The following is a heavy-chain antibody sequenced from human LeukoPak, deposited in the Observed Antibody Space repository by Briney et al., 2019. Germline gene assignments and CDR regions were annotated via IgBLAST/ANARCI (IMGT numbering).Heavy chain of an antibody. V-gene: IGHV1-2*02. D-gene: IGHD5-24*01. Sequence: ASVTVSCKASGYTFTGYYMHWVRQAPGQGLEWMGWINPNSGGTNYVHKFQGRVTMTRDTSISTAYMELSRLTSDDTAVYYCARGSNSDYWGQGTLVTVCS. J-gene: IGHJ4*02. CDR3: ARGSNSDY. CDR2: INPNSGGT. CDR1: GYTFTGYY.